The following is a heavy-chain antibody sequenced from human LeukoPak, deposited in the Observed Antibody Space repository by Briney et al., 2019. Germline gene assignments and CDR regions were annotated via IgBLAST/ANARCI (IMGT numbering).Heavy chain of an antibody. CDR2: IYYSGST. CDR3: AREMATIRPWFDP. D-gene: IGHD5-24*01. V-gene: IGHV4-34*01. J-gene: IGHJ5*02. CDR1: GGSLSGYY. Sequence: SETLSLTCAVYGGSLSGYYWGWIRQPPGKGLEWIGSIYYSGSTYYNPSLKSRVTISVDTSKNQFSLKLSSVTAADTAVYYCAREMATIRPWFDPWGQGTLVTVSS.